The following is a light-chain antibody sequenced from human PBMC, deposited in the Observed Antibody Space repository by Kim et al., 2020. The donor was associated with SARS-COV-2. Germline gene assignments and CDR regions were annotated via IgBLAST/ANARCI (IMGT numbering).Light chain of an antibody. CDR1: RSDVGGYNY. J-gene: IGLJ1*01. Sequence: QSVTIACTGTRSDVGGYNYVSWYQQHPGKAPKLMIYEVSKRPSGVPDRFSGSKSGNTASLTVSGLQAEDEADYYCSSYTGSNNPYVFGTGTKVTVL. V-gene: IGLV2-8*01. CDR2: EVS. CDR3: SSYTGSNNPYV.